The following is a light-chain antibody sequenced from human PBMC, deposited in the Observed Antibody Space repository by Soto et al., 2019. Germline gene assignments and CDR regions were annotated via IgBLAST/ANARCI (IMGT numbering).Light chain of an antibody. CDR3: LQDYNYPWT. Sequence: AIQMSQSPASVSASVGDRGTITCRASQGIRNDLGWYQQKPGKAPKLLIYAASSLQSGVPSRFSGSGSATDFTLTISSLQPEDFATYYCLQDYNYPWTFGQGTNVDI. V-gene: IGKV1-6*01. CDR1: QGIRND. J-gene: IGKJ1*01. CDR2: AAS.